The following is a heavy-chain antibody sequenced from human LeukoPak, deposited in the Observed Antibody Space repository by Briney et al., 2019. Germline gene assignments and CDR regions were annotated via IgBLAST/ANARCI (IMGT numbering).Heavy chain of an antibody. CDR2: VKSKAVGETT. Sequence: GGSLRLSCAASGFTFSNAWMNWVRQAPGKGLEWVARVKSKAVGETTSYAAPVKGRFSILRDDSRDMVYLQMNSLEAEDTAVYYCATCNGDCYFNFWGQGTQVIVSS. V-gene: IGHV3-15*01. CDR3: ATCNGDCYFNF. J-gene: IGHJ4*02. CDR1: GFTFSNAW. D-gene: IGHD2-21*02.